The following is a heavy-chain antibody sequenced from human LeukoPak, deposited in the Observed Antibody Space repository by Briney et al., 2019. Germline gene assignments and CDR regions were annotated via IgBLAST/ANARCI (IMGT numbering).Heavy chain of an antibody. V-gene: IGHV3-7*03. CDR2: LNEDGSEK. J-gene: IGHJ4*02. CDR1: GFTFSTYW. Sequence: LGGSLRLSRAASGFTFSTYWMTWVRQAPGKGLEWVASLNEDGSEKYYEDSVKGRFTISRDNAQKSLYLEMKSLSAKDTAVYYCARAVTSTEGYWGQGTLVTVSS. CDR3: ARAVTSTEGY.